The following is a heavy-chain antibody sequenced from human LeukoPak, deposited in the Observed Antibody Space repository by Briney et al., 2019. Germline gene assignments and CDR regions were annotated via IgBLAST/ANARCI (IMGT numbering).Heavy chain of an antibody. CDR3: ARLYDDSSGYRKRDP. V-gene: IGHV1-2*02. Sequence: ASVKVSCKASGYTFTGYYMHWVRQAPGQGLEWMGWINPNSGGTNYAQKFQGRVTMTRDTSISTAYMELSRLRSDDTAVYYCARLYDDSSGYRKRDPWGQGTLVTVSS. CDR1: GYTFTGYY. D-gene: IGHD3-22*01. J-gene: IGHJ4*02. CDR2: INPNSGGT.